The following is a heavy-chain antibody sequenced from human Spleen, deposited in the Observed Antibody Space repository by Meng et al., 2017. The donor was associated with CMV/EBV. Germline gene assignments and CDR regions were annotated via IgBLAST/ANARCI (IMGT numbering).Heavy chain of an antibody. V-gene: IGHV4-59*01. D-gene: IGHD1-26*01. CDR3: AREEIGATKGHWFDP. Sequence: SETLSLTCAVSGDSIRPYFWSCIRQSPGKGLEWIGRIHYSGSTNYNLSLRSRLTISVDTSKNQVSLNLSPVSAADTAVYYCAREEIGATKGHWFDPWGQGALVTVSS. CDR2: IHYSGST. J-gene: IGHJ5*02. CDR1: GDSIRPYF.